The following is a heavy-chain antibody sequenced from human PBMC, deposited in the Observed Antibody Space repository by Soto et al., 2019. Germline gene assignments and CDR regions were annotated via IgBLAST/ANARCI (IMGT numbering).Heavy chain of an antibody. J-gene: IGHJ4*02. Sequence: PGGSLRLSCAASGFRFSSYWMSWVRQAPGKGLEWVANIKQDGSEKYYVDSVKGRFTISRDNAKNSLYLQMNSLRAEDTAVYYCARDTGYSGYDGGKMGNHYFDYWGQGTLVTVSS. V-gene: IGHV3-7*01. CDR2: IKQDGSEK. D-gene: IGHD5-12*01. CDR3: ARDTGYSGYDGGKMGNHYFDY. CDR1: GFRFSSYW.